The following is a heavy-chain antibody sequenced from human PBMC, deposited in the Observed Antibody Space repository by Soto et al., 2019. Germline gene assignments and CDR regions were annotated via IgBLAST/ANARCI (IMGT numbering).Heavy chain of an antibody. Sequence: GASVKVSCKASGYTFTAYALHWVRQAPGHRLEWMGWINAGNGDTKYSHKFQDRVTIYRDTSATTVYMEMSSLRSEDTTVYYCVRDVSSSIDCWGQGTPVTVS. D-gene: IGHD2-2*01. CDR3: VRDVSSSIDC. J-gene: IGHJ4*02. CDR1: GYTFTAYA. CDR2: INAGNGDT. V-gene: IGHV1-3*01.